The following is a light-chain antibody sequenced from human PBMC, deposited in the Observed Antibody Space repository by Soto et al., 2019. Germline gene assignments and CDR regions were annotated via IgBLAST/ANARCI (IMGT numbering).Light chain of an antibody. J-gene: IGKJ4*01. CDR3: QQFYSYPLT. CDR1: QSISMW. Sequence: DIPMTQSPSTLSASVGDRVTITCRASQSISMWLAWYQQKVGKAPKVLIYTASNLESGVPSRFSGSGSGTEFTLTISSLQPDDFATYYCQQFYSYPLTFGGGTKVEIK. V-gene: IGKV1-5*03. CDR2: TAS.